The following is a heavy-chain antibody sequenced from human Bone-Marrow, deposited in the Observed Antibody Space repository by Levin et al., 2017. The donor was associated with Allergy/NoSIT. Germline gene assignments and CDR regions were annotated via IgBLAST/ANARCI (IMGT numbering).Heavy chain of an antibody. CDR1: GFSFSSYL. J-gene: IGHJ2*01. CDR3: ARGWPTILHWYFDL. V-gene: IGHV3-7*01. CDR2: IEKDGSAE. D-gene: IGHD3-3*01. Sequence: GESLKISCAASGFSFSSYLMTWVRQVPGKGLEWVANIEKDGSAEYYADSVKGRFTISRDNGRESVFLEMNSLRVEDTAVYYCARGWPTILHWYFDLWGHGTLVTVS.